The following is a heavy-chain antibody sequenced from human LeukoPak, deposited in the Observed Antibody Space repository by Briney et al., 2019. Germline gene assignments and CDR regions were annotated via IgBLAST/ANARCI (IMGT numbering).Heavy chain of an antibody. CDR1: GFTFATYA. D-gene: IGHD2-2*01. Sequence: GGSLRLSCTASGFTFATYAMSWVRQPPGKGLEWVAAIKSSENSAYYVESVKGRFTISRDNSKNTLFLQMNGLRAEDTAVYYCAASLPDIVVVPAAKGPFGSWGQGTLVTVSS. J-gene: IGHJ5*02. CDR2: IKSSENSA. V-gene: IGHV3-23*01. CDR3: AASLPDIVVVPAAKGPFGS.